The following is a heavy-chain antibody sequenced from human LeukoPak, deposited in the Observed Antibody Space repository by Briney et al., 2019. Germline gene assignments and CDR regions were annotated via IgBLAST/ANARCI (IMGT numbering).Heavy chain of an antibody. CDR2: ISGSGGST. V-gene: IGHV3-23*01. CDR3: AKDPYNWNYDSWFDP. Sequence: PGGSLRLSCAASGFTFSSYAMSWVRQAPGTGLEWVSAISGSGGSTYYADSVKGRFTISRDNSKNTLYLQMNSLRAEDTAVYYCAKDPYNWNYDSWFDPWGQGTLVTVSS. CDR1: GFTFSSYA. D-gene: IGHD1-7*01. J-gene: IGHJ5*02.